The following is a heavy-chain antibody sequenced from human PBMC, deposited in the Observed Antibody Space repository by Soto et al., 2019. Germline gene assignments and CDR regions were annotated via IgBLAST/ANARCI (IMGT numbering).Heavy chain of an antibody. CDR2: ISGSGGST. J-gene: IGHJ4*02. D-gene: IGHD5-18*01. CDR1: GFTFSSYA. Sequence: EVQLLESGGGLVQPGGSLRLSCAASGFTFSSYAMSWVRQAPGKGLEWVSAISGSGGSTYYADSVKGRFTISRDNSKNKLYLQMKGLRAEETAVYYCAKVGIQLWFGRAYYFDYWGQGTLVTVSS. V-gene: IGHV3-23*01. CDR3: AKVGIQLWFGRAYYFDY.